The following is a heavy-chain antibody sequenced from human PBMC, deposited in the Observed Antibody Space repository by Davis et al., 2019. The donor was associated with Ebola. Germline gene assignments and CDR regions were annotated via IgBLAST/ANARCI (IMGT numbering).Heavy chain of an antibody. CDR3: ARVGFRCSCDDL. CDR2: ITSDGSST. J-gene: IGHJ4*02. D-gene: IGHD4/OR15-4a*01. CDR1: GFTFSSYW. Sequence: GESLKISCAASGFTFSSYWMHWVRQGPGKGLVWVSRITSDGSSTNYADSVKGRFTISRDNAKNTLYLQMNSLRAEDTAVYYCARVGFRCSCDDLWGQGSLVTVSS. V-gene: IGHV3-74*01.